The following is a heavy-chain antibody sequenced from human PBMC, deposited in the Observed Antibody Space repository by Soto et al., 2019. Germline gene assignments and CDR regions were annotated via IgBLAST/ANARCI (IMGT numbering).Heavy chain of an antibody. V-gene: IGHV5-51*01. CDR2: IYPGDFDT. CDR3: ARHVISSYDFWSGYYNPKAYYYYYYYMDV. Sequence: PGESLKISCKGSGYSFTSYWTGWVRQLPGKGLKWMGIIYPGDFDTRYSPSFQGQVTISADKSISTAYLQWSSLKASDTAMYYCARHVISSYDFWSGYYNPKAYYYYYYYMDVWGKGTTVTVSS. J-gene: IGHJ6*03. CDR1: GYSFTSYW. D-gene: IGHD3-3*01.